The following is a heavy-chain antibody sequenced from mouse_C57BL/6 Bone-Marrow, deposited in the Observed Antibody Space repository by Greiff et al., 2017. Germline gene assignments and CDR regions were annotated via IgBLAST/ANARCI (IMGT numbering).Heavy chain of an antibody. D-gene: IGHD1-1*01. CDR2: IDPSASYT. V-gene: IGHV1-69*01. Sequence: QVQLQQPGAELVMPGASVKLSCKASGYTFTSYWMHWVKQRPGQGLEWIGEIDPSASYTNYNQKFKGKSTLTVDKSSSTAYMQLSSLTSEDSAVYYCARSITTVGAWDFDYWGQGTTLTVSS. CDR1: GYTFTSYW. J-gene: IGHJ2*01. CDR3: ARSITTVGAWDFDY.